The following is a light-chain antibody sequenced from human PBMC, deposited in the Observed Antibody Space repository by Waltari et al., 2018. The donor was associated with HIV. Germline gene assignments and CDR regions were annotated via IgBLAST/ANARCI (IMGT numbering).Light chain of an antibody. Sequence: DIPLTQSPSNVSASVGDRITITCRASQTVYNWLAWYQQRPGKAPKLLIYKASTLESGVPARFSGSGSGTEFTLTINGLQSDDFATYYCQQYYSYSTFGPGTKVDIK. V-gene: IGKV1-5*03. J-gene: IGKJ3*01. CDR2: KAS. CDR1: QTVYNW. CDR3: QQYYSYST.